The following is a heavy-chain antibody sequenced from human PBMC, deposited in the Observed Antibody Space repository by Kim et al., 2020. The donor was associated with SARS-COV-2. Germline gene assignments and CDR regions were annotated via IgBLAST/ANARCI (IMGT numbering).Heavy chain of an antibody. V-gene: IGHV4-4*02. CDR2: SRRT. J-gene: IGHJ6*02. CDR3: ARDRAMDV. Sequence: SRRTNYTPSLKSRVTISVDKSKNQFSLKLSSVTAADTAVYYCARDRAMDVWGQGTTVTVSS.